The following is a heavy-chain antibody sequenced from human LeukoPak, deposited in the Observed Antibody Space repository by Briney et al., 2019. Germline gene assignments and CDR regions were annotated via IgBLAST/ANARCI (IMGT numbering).Heavy chain of an antibody. CDR1: GGSFSGYY. Sequence: SETLSLTCAVHGGSFSGYYWSWIRQPPGKGLEWIGEINHSGSTNYNPSLKSRVTISVDTSKNQFSLKLSSVTAADTAVYYCARGGGLVQDHYYYYMDVWGKGTTVTVSS. V-gene: IGHV4-34*01. CDR3: ARGGGLVQDHYYYYMDV. D-gene: IGHD6-13*01. CDR2: INHSGST. J-gene: IGHJ6*03.